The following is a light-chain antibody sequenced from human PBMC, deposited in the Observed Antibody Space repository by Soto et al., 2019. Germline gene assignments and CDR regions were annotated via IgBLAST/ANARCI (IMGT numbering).Light chain of an antibody. CDR3: QQYNNRSLT. V-gene: IGKV3D-15*01. CDR2: GAS. CDR1: QTVIRN. J-gene: IGKJ4*01. Sequence: EIVFTQSPDTLSLSPGERVTLSFRASQTVIRNYLAWHQQKPGQTPRLLVYGASSSATAIPDGFSGSGAGTAFTLTISSMQSEDDSVYYCQQYNNRSLTFGGGTKVDIK.